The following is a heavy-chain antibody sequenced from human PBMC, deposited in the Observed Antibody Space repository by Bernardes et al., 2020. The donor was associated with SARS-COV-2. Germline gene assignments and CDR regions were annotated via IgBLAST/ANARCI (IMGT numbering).Heavy chain of an antibody. CDR1: GFTFSSYG. D-gene: IGHD5-18*01. Sequence: GGSLRLSCAASGFTFSSYGMHWVRQAPGKGLEWVAVISYEGSKKYYLDSLKGRFTISRDSSKNTLYLQMNSLSDDDTAVYYCVKRRAIFELWAGNFDYWGQGTRVTVSS. V-gene: IGHV3-30*18. CDR3: VKRRAIFELWAGNFDY. J-gene: IGHJ4*02. CDR2: ISYEGSKK.